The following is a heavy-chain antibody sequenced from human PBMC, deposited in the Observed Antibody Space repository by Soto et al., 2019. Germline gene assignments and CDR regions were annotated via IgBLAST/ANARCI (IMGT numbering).Heavy chain of an antibody. Sequence: QLQLQESGSGLVEPSQTLSLTCAVSGGSISSAGYSWSWIRQPPGKGLGWIGYIYHSGSTYYSPSLKSRVTISLDRSKTQFSLRLTSVTAADTAVYYCASYYGSGSFYGMDVWGQGTTVTVSS. CDR3: ASYYGSGSFYGMDV. CDR2: IYHSGST. D-gene: IGHD3-10*01. CDR1: GGSISSAGYS. J-gene: IGHJ6*02. V-gene: IGHV4-30-2*01.